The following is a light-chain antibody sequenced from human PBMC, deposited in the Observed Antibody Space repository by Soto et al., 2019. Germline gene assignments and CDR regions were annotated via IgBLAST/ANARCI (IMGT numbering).Light chain of an antibody. V-gene: IGLV2-14*01. J-gene: IGLJ1*01. CDR1: SSDVGNYKY. Sequence: QSALTQPASVSGSPGQSITISRTGTSSDVGNYKYVSWYQQHPGKAPKLMIYASSNRPSGVSHRFSGSRSGNTASLTISGLQAEDEADYYCSSYTSGSTLYVFGTGTKVTVL. CDR3: SSYTSGSTLYV. CDR2: ASS.